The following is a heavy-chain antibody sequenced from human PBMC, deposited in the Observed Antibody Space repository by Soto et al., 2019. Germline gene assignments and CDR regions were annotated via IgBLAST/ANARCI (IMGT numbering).Heavy chain of an antibody. J-gene: IGHJ4*02. V-gene: IGHV4-39*01. CDR3: GKVLVGATGHTDSDS. CDR2: IDYNGVT. D-gene: IGHD2-15*01. CDR1: GGSIYRSGYY. Sequence: SETLSLTCTVSGGSIYRSGYYWGWIRQPPGRGLEWIGNIDYNGVTYSNPSLKSRVTISRDTSKNHVSLKLTSVTAADTALYYCGKVLVGATGHTDSDSWGPGTLVTVSS.